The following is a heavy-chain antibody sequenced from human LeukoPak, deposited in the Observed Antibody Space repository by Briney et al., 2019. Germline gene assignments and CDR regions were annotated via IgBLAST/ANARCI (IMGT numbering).Heavy chain of an antibody. V-gene: IGHV5-51*01. J-gene: IGHJ6*03. Sequence: GEPLKISCKGSGYSFTSYWIGWVRQMPGKGLEWMGIIYPGDSDTRCSPSFQGQVTISADKSISTAYLQWSSLKASDTAMYYCARLSLQGSYYFVGFYYYYMDVWGKGTAVTVSS. CDR1: GYSFTSYW. D-gene: IGHD3-10*01. CDR2: IYPGDSDT. CDR3: ARLSLQGSYYFVGFYYYYMDV.